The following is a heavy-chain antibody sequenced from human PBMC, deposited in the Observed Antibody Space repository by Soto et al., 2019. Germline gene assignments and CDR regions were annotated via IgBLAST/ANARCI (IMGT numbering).Heavy chain of an antibody. CDR3: ARDQGSHPGD. CDR1: GLSISSGDW. CDR2: IHHSGST. V-gene: IGHV4-4*02. Sequence: QVQLQESGPGLVRPSGTVSLTCAVSGLSISSGDWWSWVRQPPGKGLEWIGEIHHSGSTNYNPSLKSQVTMSVVPTKHLFALTLTSVTAADTAFYYSARDQGSHPGDWGQGTLVSVSS. J-gene: IGHJ4*02. D-gene: IGHD6-13*01.